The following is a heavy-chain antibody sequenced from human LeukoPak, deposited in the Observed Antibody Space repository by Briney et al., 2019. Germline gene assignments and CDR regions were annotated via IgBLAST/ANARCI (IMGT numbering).Heavy chain of an antibody. CDR2: IIPILGIA. CDR1: GGIFSSYA. V-gene: IGHV1-69*04. CDR3: ARDLPPYYFDY. J-gene: IGHJ4*02. Sequence: SVKVSCKACGGIFSSYAICWVRQAPAQGLEWMGKIIPILGIANYAQKFQGRVTITADKSTSTAYMDLSSLRSEDTAVYYCARDLPPYYFDYWGQGTLVTVSS.